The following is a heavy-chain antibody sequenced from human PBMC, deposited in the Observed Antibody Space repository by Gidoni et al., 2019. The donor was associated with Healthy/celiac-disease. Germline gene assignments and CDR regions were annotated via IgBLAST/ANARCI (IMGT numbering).Heavy chain of an antibody. Sequence: EVQLLESGGGSVQPGGSLRLSCAASGSTFSSYAMCGVRQAPGKGLEWVSAMSGSGGSTYYAGSVKGPFTISRDNSKNTLYLQMNSLRPEDTAVYYCAKYGSYGSFYSCDIWGQGTMVTVSS. J-gene: IGHJ3*02. CDR2: MSGSGGST. V-gene: IGHV3-23*01. CDR3: AKYGSYGSFYSCDI. CDR1: GSTFSSYA. D-gene: IGHD1-26*01.